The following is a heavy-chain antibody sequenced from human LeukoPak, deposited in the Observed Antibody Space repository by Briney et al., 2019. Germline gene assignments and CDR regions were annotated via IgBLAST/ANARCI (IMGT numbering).Heavy chain of an antibody. CDR2: IYPGDFDT. CDR1: RYSFTNYW. J-gene: IGHJ6*02. V-gene: IGHV5-51*01. CDR3: ARLNQEGSSYYGMDV. Sequence: GESLQISCQGSRYSFTNYWIAWVRQMPGKGLEWMGIIYPGDFDTRYSPSFQGQVTISVDKSISTAYLQWSSLKASDTAMYYCARLNQEGSSYYGMDVWGQGTTVTVSS.